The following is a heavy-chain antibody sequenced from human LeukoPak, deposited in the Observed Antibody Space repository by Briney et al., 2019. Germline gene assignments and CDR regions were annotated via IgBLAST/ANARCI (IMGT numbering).Heavy chain of an antibody. V-gene: IGHV4-30-4*08. CDR1: GDSISSGDYY. CDR3: ARGWGYSSGNSGIYYFDY. Sequence: PSETLSLTCTVSGDSISSGDYYWSWIRQPPGKGLEWIGYISYSGSTYYNSSLKSRVTISVDTSKNQFSLKLSSVTAADTAVYYCARGWGYSSGNSGIYYFDYWGRGTLVTVSS. CDR2: ISYSGST. D-gene: IGHD5-18*01. J-gene: IGHJ4*02.